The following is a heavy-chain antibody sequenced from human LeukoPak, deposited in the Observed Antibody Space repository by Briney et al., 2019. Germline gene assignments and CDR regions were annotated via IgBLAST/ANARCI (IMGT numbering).Heavy chain of an antibody. CDR3: ARSTGPIDY. CDR1: GDSVSSNSAA. V-gene: IGHV6-1*01. J-gene: IGHJ4*02. Sequence: SQTLSLTCAISGDSVSSNSAAWNWIRQSPSRGLEWLGRTYYRSKWSTYYAVSVKSRISINRDTSKNQISLQMNSVTPEDTAVYYCARSTGPIDYWGQGTLVTVSS. D-gene: IGHD1-1*01. CDR2: TYYRSKWST.